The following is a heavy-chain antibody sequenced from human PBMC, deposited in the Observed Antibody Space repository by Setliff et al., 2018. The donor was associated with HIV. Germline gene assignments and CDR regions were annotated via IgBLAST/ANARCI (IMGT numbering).Heavy chain of an antibody. CDR2: MNPNSGNT. V-gene: IGHV1-8*01. CDR1: GYTFINFD. D-gene: IGHD1-1*01. J-gene: IGHJ4*02. Sequence: ASVKVSCKASGYTFINFDINWVRQAPGQGLEWMGWMNPNSGNTGYAQEFQGRVTMTRDTSITTAYMEVSSLRSEDTAVYYCARGLSTGSLRIDYWGLGTLVTVSS. CDR3: ARGLSTGSLRIDY.